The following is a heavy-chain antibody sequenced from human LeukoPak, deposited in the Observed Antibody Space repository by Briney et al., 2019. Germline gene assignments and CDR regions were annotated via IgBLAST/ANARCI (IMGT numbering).Heavy chain of an antibody. V-gene: IGHV3-21*01. CDR2: ISYSSKYI. CDR3: ARDPEYYYDSSGEAMSDY. CDR1: GYTFRSYS. J-gene: IGHJ4*02. D-gene: IGHD3-22*01. Sequence: GGTLGLSRAASGYTFRSYSINWVRQAPGKGLEWGSSISYSSKYIYYTDSVKGRFTISRDNAENTLYLQMNSLRDEDTAVYYCARDPEYYYDSSGEAMSDYWGQGTLVTVSS.